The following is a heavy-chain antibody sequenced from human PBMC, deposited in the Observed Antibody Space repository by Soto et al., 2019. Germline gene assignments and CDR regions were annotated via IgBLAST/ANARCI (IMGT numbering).Heavy chain of an antibody. CDR1: GFTFSSYG. CDR3: ARDPSNGDQRAAGWFDP. Sequence: ESGGGVVQPGRSLRLSCAASGFTFSSYGMHWVRQAPGKGLEWVAVIWYDGSNKYYADSVKGRFTISRDNSKNTLYLQMNSLRAEDTAVYYCARDPSNGDQRAAGWFDPWGQGTLVTVSS. J-gene: IGHJ5*02. CDR2: IWYDGSNK. V-gene: IGHV3-33*01. D-gene: IGHD4-17*01.